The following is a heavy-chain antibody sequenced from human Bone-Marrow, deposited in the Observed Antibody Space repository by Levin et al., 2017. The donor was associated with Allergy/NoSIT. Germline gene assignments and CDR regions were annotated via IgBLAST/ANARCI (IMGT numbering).Heavy chain of an antibody. D-gene: IGHD3-9*01. J-gene: IGHJ4*02. CDR2: VYYTGST. Sequence: SETLSLTCSVSGGSVRSNNYYWSWIWQPPGKGLEWIGHVYYTGSTNYNPSLKSRATISIDTSKNQFSLKLTSVTAADTAVYYCAGGTYDVLSNFYPWRIDYYFNSWGQGTLVTVSS. CDR1: GGSVRSNNYY. V-gene: IGHV4-61*01. CDR3: AGGTYDVLSNFYPWRIDYYFNS.